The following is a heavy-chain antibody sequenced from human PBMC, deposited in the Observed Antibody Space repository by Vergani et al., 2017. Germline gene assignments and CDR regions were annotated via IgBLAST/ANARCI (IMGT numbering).Heavy chain of an antibody. CDR3: ARDRDYGSSYGMDV. Sequence: QVQLVESGGGVVQPGRSLRLSCAASGFTFNQYGMHWVRQAPGKGLEWVAVTWYDGNNKQYADSVKGRFTISRDNSKSTMYLQMNSLRAEDTAVYYCARDRDYGSSYGMDVWGQXP. CDR1: GFTFNQYG. J-gene: IGHJ6*02. CDR2: TWYDGNNK. V-gene: IGHV3-33*01. D-gene: IGHD3-10*01.